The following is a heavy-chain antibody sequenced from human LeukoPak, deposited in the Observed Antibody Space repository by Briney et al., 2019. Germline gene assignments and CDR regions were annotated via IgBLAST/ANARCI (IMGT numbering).Heavy chain of an antibody. Sequence: PGRSLRLSCAASGFTFDDYAMHWVRQAPGKGLEWVSGISWNSGSIGYADSVKGRFTISRDNAKNSLYLQMNSLRAEDMALYYCAKDSSIFGDAGYFDYWRQGTLVTVSS. CDR3: AKDSSIFGDAGYFDY. D-gene: IGHD3-3*01. J-gene: IGHJ4*02. V-gene: IGHV3-9*03. CDR1: GFTFDDYA. CDR2: ISWNSGSI.